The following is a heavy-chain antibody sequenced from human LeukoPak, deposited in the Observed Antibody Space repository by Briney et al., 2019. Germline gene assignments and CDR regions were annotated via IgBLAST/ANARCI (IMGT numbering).Heavy chain of an antibody. V-gene: IGHV4-38-2*02. Sequence: PWVTLSLTCTVSGYSISTGYYWGWLRQTPGKGLEWIASVFQSGSTYYNPSLESRVSMSVDMSKNQFSLKLKSVTAADTAVYYCARDGWGQGTLVTVSS. CDR1: GYSISTGYY. J-gene: IGHJ4*02. CDR3: ARDG. CDR2: VFQSGST.